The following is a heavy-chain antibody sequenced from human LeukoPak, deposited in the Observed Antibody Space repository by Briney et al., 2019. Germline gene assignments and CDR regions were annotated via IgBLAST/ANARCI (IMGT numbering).Heavy chain of an antibody. Sequence: PSETLSLTCTVSGGSISSYYWSWIRQPPGKGLEWIGYIYYSGSTNYNPSLKSRVTISVDTCKNQFSLKLSSVTAADTAVYYCARAAYYCSSTSCPLPWFDPWGQGTLVTVSS. J-gene: IGHJ5*02. V-gene: IGHV4-59*01. CDR1: GGSISSYY. CDR2: IYYSGST. D-gene: IGHD2-2*01. CDR3: ARAAYYCSSTSCPLPWFDP.